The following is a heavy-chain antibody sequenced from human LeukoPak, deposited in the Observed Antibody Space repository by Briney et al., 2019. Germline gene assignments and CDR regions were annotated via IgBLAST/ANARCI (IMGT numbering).Heavy chain of an antibody. D-gene: IGHD3-10*01. V-gene: IGHV3-48*04. CDR1: GFTFSSYS. CDR3: ARDHPITMVRGVIRRKYYYYYYMDV. J-gene: IGHJ6*03. CDR2: ISSSGSTI. Sequence: GGSLRLSCAASGFTFSSYSMNWVRQAPGKGLEWVSYISSSGSTIYYADSVRGRFTISRDNAKNSLYLQMNSLRAEDTAVYYCARDHPITMVRGVIRRKYYYYYYMDVWGKGTTVTISS.